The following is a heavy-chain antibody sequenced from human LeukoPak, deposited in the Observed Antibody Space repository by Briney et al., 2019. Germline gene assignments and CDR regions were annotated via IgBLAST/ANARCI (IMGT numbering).Heavy chain of an antibody. D-gene: IGHD3-16*01. J-gene: IGHJ3*02. V-gene: IGHV3-30*02. CDR2: IRYDGSEK. CDR3: ARPRFESFDI. CDR1: GFTFSTYG. Sequence: GGSLRLSCEASGFTFSTYGMHWVRQAPGKGLEWVAYIRYDGSEKYYVDSVKGRFTISRDNSKNTVYLQMNSLRPEDTAVYYCARPRFESFDIWGQGTMVTVSS.